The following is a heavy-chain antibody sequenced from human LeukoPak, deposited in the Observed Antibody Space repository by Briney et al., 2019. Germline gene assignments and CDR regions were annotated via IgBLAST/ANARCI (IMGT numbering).Heavy chain of an antibody. D-gene: IGHD6-19*01. CDR1: GGSISSSSYY. J-gene: IGHJ4*02. CDR2: IYYSGST. V-gene: IGHV4-39*07. Sequence: SETLSLTCTVSGGSISSSSYYWGWIRQPPGKGLEWIGSIYYSGSTYYNPSLKSRVTISVDTSKNQFSLKLSSVTAADTAVYYCVSLYSSGWLFDYWGQGTLVTVSS. CDR3: VSLYSSGWLFDY.